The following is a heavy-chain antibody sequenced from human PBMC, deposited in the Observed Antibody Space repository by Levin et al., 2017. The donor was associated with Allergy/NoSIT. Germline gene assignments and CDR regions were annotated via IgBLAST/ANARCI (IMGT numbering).Heavy chain of an antibody. V-gene: IGHV3-74*01. D-gene: IGHD3/OR15-3a*01. CDR2: IYDDGSRI. CDR1: GFTLSYHW. J-gene: IGHJ5*02. CDR3: ARGERTGDYVDL. Sequence: PGGSLRLSCVASGFTLSYHWVHWVRQAPGKGLVWLSRIYDDGSRINYADSVKGRFTISRDNAKNTVFLQVASLGAEDTAVYYCARGERTGDYVDLWGQGTLVTVSS.